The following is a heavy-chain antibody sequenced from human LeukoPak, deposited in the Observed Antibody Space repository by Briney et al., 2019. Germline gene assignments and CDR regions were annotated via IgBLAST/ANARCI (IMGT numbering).Heavy chain of an antibody. V-gene: IGHV4-39*01. CDR1: GGSISSSSYY. D-gene: IGHD6-13*01. J-gene: IGHJ6*03. CDR3: ARHVGYSSSWYPDYYYYYYMDV. Sequence: PSETLSLTCTVSGGSISSSSYYWGWIRQPPGKGPEWIGRIYYSGSTYYNPSLKSRVTISVDTSKNQFSLKLSSVTAADTAVYYCARHVGYSSSWYPDYYYYYYMDVWGKGTTVTVSS. CDR2: IYYSGST.